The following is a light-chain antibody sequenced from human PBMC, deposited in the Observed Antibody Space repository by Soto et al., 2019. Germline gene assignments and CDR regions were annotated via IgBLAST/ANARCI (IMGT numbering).Light chain of an antibody. Sequence: EIVLTQSPGTLSLSAGERATLSCRASQSVGSSNLAWYQQKPGQAPRLLIFDASPRATGAPDRFSGSGSGTDFTLTISRLEPDDFAVYYCQHYGSSPPVTFGGGTKVEI. J-gene: IGKJ4*01. CDR3: QHYGSSPPVT. V-gene: IGKV3-20*01. CDR2: DAS. CDR1: QSVGSSN.